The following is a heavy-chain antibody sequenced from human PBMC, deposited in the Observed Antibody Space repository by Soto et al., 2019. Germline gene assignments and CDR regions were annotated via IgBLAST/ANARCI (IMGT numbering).Heavy chain of an antibody. CDR3: ASGGPSLHLYPDYYYYGMDV. Sequence: APVEVSCKASGYTFTSYDINWVRQATGQGLEWMGWMNPNSGNTGYAQKFQGRVTMTRNTSISTAYMELSSLRSEDTAVYYCASGGPSLHLYPDYYYYGMDVWGQGTTFTGFS. D-gene: IGHD4-4*01. CDR2: MNPNSGNT. V-gene: IGHV1-8*01. J-gene: IGHJ6*02. CDR1: GYTFTSYD.